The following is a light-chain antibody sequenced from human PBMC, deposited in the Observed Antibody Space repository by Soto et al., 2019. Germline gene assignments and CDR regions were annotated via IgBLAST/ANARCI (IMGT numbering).Light chain of an antibody. CDR3: QSYDSSLSGSNV. CDR2: ANT. CDR1: SSDIGAGYD. V-gene: IGLV1-40*01. Sequence: QSVLTQPPSVSGAPGQRVTISCTGGSSDIGAGYDVHWYQQLPGTAPKLLIYANTNRPSGVPDRFSGSKSGTSASLAITGLQAEDEADYYCQSYDSSLSGSNVFGTGTKVTVL. J-gene: IGLJ1*01.